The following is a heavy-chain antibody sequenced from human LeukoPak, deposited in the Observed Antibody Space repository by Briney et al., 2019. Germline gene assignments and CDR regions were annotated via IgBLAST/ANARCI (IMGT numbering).Heavy chain of an antibody. D-gene: IGHD5-18*01. CDR3: AKDLYTYGFSPFDY. Sequence: GGSLRLSCAASGFTFNGYAMSWVRQAPGKGLEWVSSVSGSGTNTFFADSVKGRFTISRDISKNTLYLQMNSLRAEDTAVYYCAKDLYTYGFSPFDYWGQGTLVTVSS. V-gene: IGHV3-23*01. CDR2: VSGSGTNT. J-gene: IGHJ4*02. CDR1: GFTFNGYA.